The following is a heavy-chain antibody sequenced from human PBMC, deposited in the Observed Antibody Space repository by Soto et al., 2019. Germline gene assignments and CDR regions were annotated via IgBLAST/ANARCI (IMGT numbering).Heavy chain of an antibody. CDR3: ARDLHGSGSYYYYYYGMDV. Sequence: SQTLSLTCAISGDSVSSNSAAWNWIRQSPSRGQEWLGRTYYRYKWYNDYTVSVKSRITINPDTSKNQFSLQLKFVTPEDTAVYYCARDLHGSGSYYYYYYGMDVWGQGTTVTAP. V-gene: IGHV6-1*01. J-gene: IGHJ6*02. CDR1: GDSVSSNSAA. CDR2: TYYRYKWYN. D-gene: IGHD3-10*01.